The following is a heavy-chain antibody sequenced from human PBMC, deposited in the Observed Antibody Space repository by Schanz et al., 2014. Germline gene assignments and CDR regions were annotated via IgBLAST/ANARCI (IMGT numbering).Heavy chain of an antibody. CDR1: GFTFSDYY. V-gene: IGHV3-11*01. D-gene: IGHD2-2*01. J-gene: IGHJ4*02. CDR3: AKVAPAATYLDS. Sequence: VQLLESGGGLVQPGGSLRLSCTVSGFTFSDYYMTWIRQAPGKGLEWVSDISDSGDSTHYADSVKGRFTISRDNAKISLFLQMNSLSAEDTAVYYCAKVAPAATYLDSWGLGTLVTVSS. CDR2: ISDSGDST.